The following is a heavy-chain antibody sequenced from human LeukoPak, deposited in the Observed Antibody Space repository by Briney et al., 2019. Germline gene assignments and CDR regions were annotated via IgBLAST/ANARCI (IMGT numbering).Heavy chain of an antibody. J-gene: IGHJ4*02. CDR2: IYYSGST. V-gene: IGHV4-39*07. CDR3: ARVWYDFWSGYYFDY. D-gene: IGHD3-3*01. CDR1: GGSISSSSYY. Sequence: SETLSLTCTVSGGSISSSSYYWGWIRQPPGKGLEWIGSIYYSGSTYYNPSLKSRVTISVDTSKNQFSLKLSSVTAADTAVYYCARVWYDFWSGYYFDYWGQGTLVTVSS.